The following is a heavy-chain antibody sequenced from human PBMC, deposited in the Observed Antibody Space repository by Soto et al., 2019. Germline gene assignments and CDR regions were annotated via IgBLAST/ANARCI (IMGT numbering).Heavy chain of an antibody. CDR2: IYWNDDK. V-gene: IGHV2-5*01. J-gene: IGHJ5*02. Sequence: SGPTRESPTQTLTLTCTFSGFSLSTSGVGVGWIRQPPGKALEWLALIYWNDDKRYSPSLKSRLTITKDTSKNQVVLTMTNMDPVDTATYYCAHSLANYDFWSGYLRGWFDPWGQGTLVSVSS. D-gene: IGHD3-3*01. CDR3: AHSLANYDFWSGYLRGWFDP. CDR1: GFSLSTSGVG.